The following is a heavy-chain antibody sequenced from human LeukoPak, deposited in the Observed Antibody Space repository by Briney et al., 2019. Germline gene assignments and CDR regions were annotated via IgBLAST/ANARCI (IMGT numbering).Heavy chain of an antibody. D-gene: IGHD3-22*01. CDR2: ISGSGDNT. V-gene: IGHV3-23*01. J-gene: IGHJ4*02. CDR1: GFTFSSYA. Sequence: PGGSLRLSCAASGFTFSSYAMGWVRQAPGKGLEWVSGISGSGDNTYYADSVKGRFTISRDNSKNTLYVQVNSLGTEDTAAYYCAKGSYYDSSSSFYFDYWGQGTLVTVSS. CDR3: AKGSYYDSSSSFYFDY.